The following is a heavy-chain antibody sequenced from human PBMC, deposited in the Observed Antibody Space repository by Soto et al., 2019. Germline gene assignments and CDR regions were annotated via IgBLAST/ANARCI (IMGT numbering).Heavy chain of an antibody. V-gene: IGHV1-58*01. J-gene: IGHJ4*02. D-gene: IGHD2-15*01. CDR3: AAKVRCRGGSPQSACLDGN. Sequence: ASVKVSCKASGFTFTSSAVQWVRQARGQRLEWIGWIVVGSGNTNYAQKFQERVTITRDMSTSTAYMELSSLRSEDTAVYYCAAKVRCRGGSPQSACLDGNWGQGTLVTVSS. CDR1: GFTFTSSA. CDR2: IVVGSGNT.